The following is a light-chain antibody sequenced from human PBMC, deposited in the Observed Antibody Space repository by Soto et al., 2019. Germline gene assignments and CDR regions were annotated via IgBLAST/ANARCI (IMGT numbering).Light chain of an antibody. CDR3: QQYGSSPPLT. CDR2: GAS. Sequence: EIVLTQSPGTLSLSPGERATHSCRASQSVSSSYLAWYQQKPGQAPRLLIYGASSRATGIPDRFSGSGSGTDFTLNISRLEPEDFAVYYCQQYGSSPPLTFGGGTKVEIE. CDR1: QSVSSSY. J-gene: IGKJ4*01. V-gene: IGKV3-20*01.